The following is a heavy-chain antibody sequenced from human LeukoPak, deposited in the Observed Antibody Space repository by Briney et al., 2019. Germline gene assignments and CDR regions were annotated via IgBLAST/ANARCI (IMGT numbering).Heavy chain of an antibody. D-gene: IGHD6-13*01. CDR3: AKGPRQQPGVWYFDY. Sequence: GGSLRLSCAASGFTFSSYAMSWVRQAPGKGLEWVSAISGSGGSTYYADSVKGRFTISRDNSKNTLYLQMNSLRAEDTAVYYCAKGPRQQPGVWYFDYWGQGTLVTVSS. J-gene: IGHJ4*02. CDR2: ISGSGGST. CDR1: GFTFSSYA. V-gene: IGHV3-23*01.